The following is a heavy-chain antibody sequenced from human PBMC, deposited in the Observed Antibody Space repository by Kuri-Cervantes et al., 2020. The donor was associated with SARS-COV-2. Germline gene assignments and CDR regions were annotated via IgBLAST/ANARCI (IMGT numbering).Heavy chain of an antibody. D-gene: IGHD3/OR15-3a*01. CDR3: AKERTSQGAFDI. CDR2: IRSKAYGGTT. J-gene: IGHJ3*02. Sequence: GESLKISCTASGFTFGDYAMSWFRQAPGKGLEWVGFIRSKAYGGTTEYAASVKGRFTISRDDSKSIAYLQMNSLKTEDTAVYYCAKERTSQGAFDIWGQGTMVTVSS. V-gene: IGHV3-49*03. CDR1: GFTFGDYA.